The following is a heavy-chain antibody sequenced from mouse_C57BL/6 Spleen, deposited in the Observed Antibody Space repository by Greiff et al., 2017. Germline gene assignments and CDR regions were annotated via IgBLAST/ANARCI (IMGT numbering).Heavy chain of an antibody. CDR3: ARETYGYDDGGVGD. CDR1: GYTFTSYG. CDR2: IYPRSGNT. Sequence: VQLQQSGAELARPGASVKLSCKASGYTFTSYGISWAKQRTGQGLEWIGEIYPRSGNTYYNEKFKGKATLTADKSSSTAYMELRSLTSEDSAVYFCARETYGYDDGGVGDWGQGTTLTVSS. D-gene: IGHD2-2*01. V-gene: IGHV1-81*01. J-gene: IGHJ2*01.